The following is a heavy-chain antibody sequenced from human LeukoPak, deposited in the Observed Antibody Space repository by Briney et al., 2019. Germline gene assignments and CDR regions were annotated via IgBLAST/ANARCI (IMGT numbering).Heavy chain of an antibody. CDR3: AREPPGNYDSSGYYYAHFDY. J-gene: IGHJ4*02. CDR1: GFTFDTYS. D-gene: IGHD3-22*01. Sequence: GGSLRLSCAASGFTFDTYSMNWVRQAPGKGLGWVSYISSGGSTIYYADSVRGRFTISRDNAKKSLYLEMDSLRDEDTAVYYCAREPPGNYDSSGYYYAHFDYWGQGTLVTVSS. V-gene: IGHV3-48*02. CDR2: ISSGGSTI.